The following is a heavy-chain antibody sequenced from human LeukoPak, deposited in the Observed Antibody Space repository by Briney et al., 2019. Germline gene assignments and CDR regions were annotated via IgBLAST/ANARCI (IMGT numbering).Heavy chain of an antibody. V-gene: IGHV1-69-2*01. J-gene: IGHJ3*02. CDR1: GYTFTDYY. D-gene: IGHD3-3*01. Sequence: ASVKISCKVSGYTFTDYYMHWVQQAPGKGLEWMGRDDPEDGETIYAEKFQGRVTITADTSTDTAYMELSSLRSEDTAVYYCATGDDVKTYYDFWSGYPRTDAFDIWGQGTMVTVSS. CDR3: ATGDDVKTYYDFWSGYPRTDAFDI. CDR2: DDPEDGET.